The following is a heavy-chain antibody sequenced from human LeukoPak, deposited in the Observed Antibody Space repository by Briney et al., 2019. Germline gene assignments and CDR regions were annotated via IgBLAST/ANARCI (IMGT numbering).Heavy chain of an antibody. CDR2: IIPIFGTA. Sequence: GSSVKVSCKASGGTFSSYAISWVRQAPGQGLEWMGGIIPIFGTANYAQKFQGRVTITTDESTSTAYMELRSLRSDDTAVYYCASLRITIFGGYYYYYMDVWGKGTTVTVSS. V-gene: IGHV1-69*05. CDR1: GGTFSSYA. CDR3: ASLRITIFGGYYYYYMDV. J-gene: IGHJ6*03. D-gene: IGHD3-3*01.